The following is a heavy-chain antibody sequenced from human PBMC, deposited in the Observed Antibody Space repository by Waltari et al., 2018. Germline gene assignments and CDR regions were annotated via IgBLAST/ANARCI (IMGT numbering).Heavy chain of an antibody. CDR1: GFTFSSYE. D-gene: IGHD3-10*01. V-gene: IGHV3-48*03. CDR2: ISSSGSTI. J-gene: IGHJ4*02. Sequence: EVQLVESGGGLVQPGGSLRLSCAASGFTFSSYEMNWVRQAPGKGREWGSDISSSGSTIYYADSVKGRFTISRDNAKNSLYLQMNSLRAEDTAVYYCATTSTGDFDYWGQGTLVTVSS. CDR3: ATTSTGDFDY.